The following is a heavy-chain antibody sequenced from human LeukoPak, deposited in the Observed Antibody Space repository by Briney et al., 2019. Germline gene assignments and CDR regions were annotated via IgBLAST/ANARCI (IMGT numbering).Heavy chain of an antibody. CDR2: IIPIFGTA. CDR1: GGTFSSYA. J-gene: IGHJ4*02. D-gene: IGHD4-17*01. V-gene: IGHV1-69*06. Sequence: ASVKVSCKASGGTFSSYAISWVRQAPGQGLEWMGGIIPIFGTANYAQKFQGRVTITADKSTSTAYMELSSLRSEDTAVYYCARDLGYGDSSYWGRGTLVTVSS. CDR3: ARDLGYGDSSY.